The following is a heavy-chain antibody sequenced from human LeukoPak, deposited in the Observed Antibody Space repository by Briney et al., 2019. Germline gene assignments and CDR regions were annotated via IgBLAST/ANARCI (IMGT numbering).Heavy chain of an antibody. V-gene: IGHV3-30-3*01. J-gene: IGHJ4*02. CDR1: GFTFSSYA. CDR2: ISYDGSNK. D-gene: IGHD3-22*01. CDR3: AREVKTYYYDSSGYHDY. Sequence: GGSLRLSCAASGFTFSSYAMHWVRQAPGKGLEWVAVISYDGSNKYYADSVKGRFTISRDNSKNTLYLQMNSLRAEDTAVYYCAREVKTYYYDSSGYHDYWGQGTLVTVSS.